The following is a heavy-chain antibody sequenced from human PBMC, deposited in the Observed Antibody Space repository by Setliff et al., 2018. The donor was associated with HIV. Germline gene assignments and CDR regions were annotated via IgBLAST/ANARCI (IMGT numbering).Heavy chain of an antibody. Sequence: ASVKVSCKASGYTFTGYFLHWVRQAPGQGLEYMGWINPNSGSTNYAQKFQGRVTMTRDTSVSTAYMELSRLRSDDTAVYYCARSPRYSSGWYDSYFDQWGQGTLVTVSS. V-gene: IGHV1-2*02. CDR3: ARSPRYSSGWYDSYFDQ. D-gene: IGHD6-19*01. J-gene: IGHJ4*02. CDR1: GYTFTGYF. CDR2: INPNSGST.